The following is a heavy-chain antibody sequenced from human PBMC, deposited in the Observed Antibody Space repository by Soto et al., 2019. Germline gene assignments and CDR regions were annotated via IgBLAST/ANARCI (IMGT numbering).Heavy chain of an antibody. V-gene: IGHV3-7*01. Sequence: HPGGSLRLSCVASGFTFHTYWMSWVRQVPGKGLEWVANIKQDGSEMYYADSVKGRFIISRDNARKSLYLQMNSLRAEDTAIYYCATQLLAGYDYDMDVWGQGTTVTVSS. CDR1: GFTFHTYW. CDR3: ATQLLAGYDYDMDV. CDR2: IKQDGSEM. J-gene: IGHJ6*02. D-gene: IGHD1-1*01.